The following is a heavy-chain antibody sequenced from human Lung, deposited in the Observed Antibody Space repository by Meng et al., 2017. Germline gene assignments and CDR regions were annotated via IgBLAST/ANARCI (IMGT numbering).Heavy chain of an antibody. D-gene: IGHD4-11*01. CDR2: INHSGST. V-gene: IGHV4-34*01. CDR1: VGSFSDYY. Sequence: QLQCWGVGPLHPSEHLSLACVVTVGSFSDYYWRWIRQPPGKGLEWIGEINHSGSTNYNPSLESRATISVDTSQNNLSLKLSSVTAADSAVYYCARGPTTMAHDFDYWGQGTLVTVSS. J-gene: IGHJ4*02. CDR3: ARGPTTMAHDFDY.